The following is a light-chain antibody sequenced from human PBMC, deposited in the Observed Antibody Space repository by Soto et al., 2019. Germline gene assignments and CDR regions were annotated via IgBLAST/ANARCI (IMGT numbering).Light chain of an antibody. V-gene: IGKV3D-20*02. CDR2: AAS. CDR3: QQSSNTPYT. CDR1: QSVRSSY. Sequence: EIVLTQSPDTLSLSPGESATLSCRASQSVRSSYLAWYQQTPGQTPRLLIYAASSRATGIPDRFSGSGSGTEFTLTISSLQPEDFATYYCQQSSNTPYTFGQGTKVDI. J-gene: IGKJ2*01.